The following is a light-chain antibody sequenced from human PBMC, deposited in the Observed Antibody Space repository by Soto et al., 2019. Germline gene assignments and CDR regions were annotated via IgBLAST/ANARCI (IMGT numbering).Light chain of an antibody. CDR2: GAS. V-gene: IGKV3D-15*01. CDR1: QSVSSN. CDR3: QQYNHWPLT. Sequence: EIVMTQSPATLSVSPGERATLSCRASQSVSSNLAWYQQKPGQAPRLLIYGASTRATGIPARFSGSGSGTGLTLTNRRLQSEDFAVFHCQQYNHWPLTFGGGTKVEIK. J-gene: IGKJ4*02.